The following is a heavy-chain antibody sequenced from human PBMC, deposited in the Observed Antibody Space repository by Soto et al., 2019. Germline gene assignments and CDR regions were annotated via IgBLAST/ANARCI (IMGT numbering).Heavy chain of an antibody. CDR3: ARVVTAIQGFDY. V-gene: IGHV4-30-4*01. Sequence: SETLSLTCTVSGGSISSGDYYWSWVRQPPGKGLEWIGYIYYSGSTYYNPSLKSRVTISVDTSKNQFSLKLSSVTAAGTAVYYCARVVTAIQGFDYWGQGALVTVSS. CDR1: GGSISSGDYY. J-gene: IGHJ4*02. D-gene: IGHD2-21*02. CDR2: IYYSGST.